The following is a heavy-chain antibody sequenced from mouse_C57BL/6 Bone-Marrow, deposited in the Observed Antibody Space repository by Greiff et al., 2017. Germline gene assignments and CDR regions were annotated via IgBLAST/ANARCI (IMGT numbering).Heavy chain of an antibody. CDR1: GYTFTDYN. J-gene: IGHJ4*01. CDR3: ARRGNSYYYAMDD. CDR2: INPNNGGT. D-gene: IGHD2-1*01. V-gene: IGHV1-22*01. Sequence: VQLKQSGPELVKPGASVKMSCKASGYTFTDYNMHWVKQSHGKSLEWIGYINPNNGGTSYNQKFKGKATLTVNKSSSTAYMELRSLTSEDSAVYYCARRGNSYYYAMDDWGQGTSVTVAS.